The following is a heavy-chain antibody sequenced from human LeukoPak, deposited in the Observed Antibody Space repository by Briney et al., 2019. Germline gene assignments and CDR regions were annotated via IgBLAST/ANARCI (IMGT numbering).Heavy chain of an antibody. CDR3: AKDQGGGSGIGY. CDR1: GFTFSSYG. V-gene: IGHV3-33*06. CDR2: IWYDGSNK. J-gene: IGHJ4*02. D-gene: IGHD3-10*01. Sequence: GRSLRLSCAASGFTFSSYGMHWVRQAPGKGLEWVAVIWYDGSNKYYADSVKGRFTISRDNSKNTLYLQMNSLRAEDTAVYYCAKDQGGGSGIGYWGQGTLVTVSS.